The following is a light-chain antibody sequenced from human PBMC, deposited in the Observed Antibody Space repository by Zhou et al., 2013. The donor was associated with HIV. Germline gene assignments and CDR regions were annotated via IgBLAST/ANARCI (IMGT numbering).Light chain of an antibody. CDR1: QSLVHSDGDTY. V-gene: IGKV2-30*02. J-gene: IGKJ1*01. CDR3: MQATHWPQRT. CDR2: KVS. Sequence: DVVMTQSPLSLPVTLGQPASISCRSSQSLVHSDGDTYLSWFQQRPGQSPRRLIDKVSNRDSGVPDRFSGSGSGSDFTLKLAGWRLRMVGVYYCMQATHWPQRTFGQGTKVEIK.